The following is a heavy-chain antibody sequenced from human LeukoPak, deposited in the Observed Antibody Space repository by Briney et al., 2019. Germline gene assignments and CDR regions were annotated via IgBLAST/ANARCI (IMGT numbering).Heavy chain of an antibody. CDR2: ITSSSSTI. J-gene: IGHJ4*02. CDR1: GFTFSSSS. V-gene: IGHV3-48*02. CDR3: ARGVGATTSCFDY. Sequence: GGSLRLSCAASGFTFSSSSMNWVRQAPGKGLEWVSYITSSSSTIYYADSVKGRFTISRDNAQNSLYLQMNSLRDEDTAVYYCARGVGATTSCFDYRGQGTLVTVSS. D-gene: IGHD1-26*01.